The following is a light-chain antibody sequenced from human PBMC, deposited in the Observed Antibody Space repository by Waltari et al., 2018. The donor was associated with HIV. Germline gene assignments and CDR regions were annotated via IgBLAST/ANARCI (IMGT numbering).Light chain of an antibody. V-gene: IGLV3-19*01. CDR3: NSRDSSGNLL. CDR2: GKN. CDR1: SLRSYY. J-gene: IGLJ2*01. Sequence: SSELTQDPAVSVALGPTVTITFQGDSLRSYYASWYQQKPGQAPVLVIYGKNNRPSGIPDRFSGSSSGNTASLTITEAQAEDEADYYCNSRDSSGNLLFGGGTKLTVL.